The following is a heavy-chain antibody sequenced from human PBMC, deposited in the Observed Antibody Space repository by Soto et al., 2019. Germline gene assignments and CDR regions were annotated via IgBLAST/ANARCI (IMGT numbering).Heavy chain of an antibody. D-gene: IGHD5-12*01. CDR2: ISSSSSYI. V-gene: IGHV3-21*01. Sequence: EVQLVESGGGLVKPGGCLRFSCAASGFTFSSYSMNWVRQAPGKGLEWVSSISSSSSYIYYADSVKGRFTISRDNAKNSLYLQMNSLRAEDTAVYYCARERARRDGYNFDYWGQGTLVTVSS. J-gene: IGHJ4*02. CDR1: GFTFSSYS. CDR3: ARERARRDGYNFDY.